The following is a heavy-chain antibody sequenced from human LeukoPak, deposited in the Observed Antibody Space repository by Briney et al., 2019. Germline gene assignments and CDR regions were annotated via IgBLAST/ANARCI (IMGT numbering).Heavy chain of an antibody. J-gene: IGHJ4*02. V-gene: IGHV3-23*01. CDR2: ISASGGST. CDR1: GFTFRTYA. D-gene: IGHD3-22*01. CDR3: AKCSSGYYFYFDS. Sequence: GGSLRLSCAASGFTFRTYAMSWVRQAPGKGLEWVSGISASGGSTFSADSVKGRFTISRDNSKNTLYLQMNRLRAEDTAVYYCAKCSSGYYFYFDSWGQGTLVTVSS.